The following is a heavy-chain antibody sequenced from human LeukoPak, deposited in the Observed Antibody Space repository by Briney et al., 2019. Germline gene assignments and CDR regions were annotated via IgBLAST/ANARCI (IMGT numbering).Heavy chain of an antibody. CDR2: INPNSGGT. CDR3: ARALGYCSGGSCYSPWFDP. V-gene: IGHV1-2*04. CDR1: GYTFTGYY. D-gene: IGHD2-15*01. J-gene: IGHJ5*02. Sequence: ASVKVSCKASGYTFTGYYMHWVRQAPGQGLEWKGWINPNSGGTNYAQKFQGWVTMTRATSISTAYMELSRLRSDDTAVYYCARALGYCSGGSCYSPWFDPWGQGTLVTVSS.